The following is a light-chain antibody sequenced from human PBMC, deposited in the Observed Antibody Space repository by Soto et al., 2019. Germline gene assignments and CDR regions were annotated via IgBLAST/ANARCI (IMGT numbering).Light chain of an antibody. CDR2: EVS. Sequence: QSVLTQPASVSGSPGQSIAISCTGTSSDVGTYNHVSWYQQYPGRAPKLMIYEVSNRPSGVSNRFSGSKSGSTASLTISGLQAEDEADYYCNSLSATGTSYVFGTGTKAPS. V-gene: IGLV2-14*01. J-gene: IGLJ1*01. CDR3: NSLSATGTSYV. CDR1: SSDVGTYNH.